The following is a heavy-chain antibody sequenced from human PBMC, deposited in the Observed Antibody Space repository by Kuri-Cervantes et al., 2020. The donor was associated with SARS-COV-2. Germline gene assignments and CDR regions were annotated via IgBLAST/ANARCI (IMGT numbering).Heavy chain of an antibody. CDR2: ISSSGSTI. Sequence: GGSLRLSCAVSGFTFSSYEMNWVRQAPGKGLEWVSYISSSGSTIYYADSVKGRFTISRDNAKNSLYLQMNSLRAEDTAVYYCARDAHMVRFLEWLLTFGYFDLWGRGTLVTVSS. CDR1: GFTFSSYE. CDR3: ARDAHMVRFLEWLLTFGYFDL. D-gene: IGHD3-3*01. J-gene: IGHJ2*01. V-gene: IGHV3-48*03.